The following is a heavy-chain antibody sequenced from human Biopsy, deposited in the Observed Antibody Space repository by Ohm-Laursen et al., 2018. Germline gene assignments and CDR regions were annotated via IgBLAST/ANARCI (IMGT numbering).Heavy chain of an antibody. CDR2: IRPLNGDT. Sequence: GSSVKVSCKTSGYNFISYSINWVRQAPGQGLEWMGWIRPLNGDTKYGQKFQDRVTMTTDASTSTVYMELTSLRSDDTAVYYCARGEVTFGELIVSPDSWGQGTLVTVSS. V-gene: IGHV1-18*01. CDR3: ARGEVTFGELIVSPDS. CDR1: GYNFISYS. D-gene: IGHD3-16*02. J-gene: IGHJ4*02.